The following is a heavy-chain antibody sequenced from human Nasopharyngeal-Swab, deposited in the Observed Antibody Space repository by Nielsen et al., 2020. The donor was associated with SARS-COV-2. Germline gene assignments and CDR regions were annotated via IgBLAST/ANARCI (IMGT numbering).Heavy chain of an antibody. V-gene: IGHV1-24*01. CDR2: VVPEDGEP. CDR1: GYTLTVLP. D-gene: IGHD3-3*01. CDR3: ASEGSGVFGVVIYAFDI. Sequence: VSVQVSCKVSGYTLTVLPIHWVRQAPGKGLEWLGTVVPEDGEPIYAQNFQGRVTMTEDTSTYTAYLELSSLRSEDTAVYYCASEGSGVFGVVIYAFDIWGPGTLVTVSS. J-gene: IGHJ3*02.